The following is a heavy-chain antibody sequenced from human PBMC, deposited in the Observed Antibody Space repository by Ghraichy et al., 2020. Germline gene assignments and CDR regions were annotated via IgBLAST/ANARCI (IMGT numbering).Heavy chain of an antibody. J-gene: IGHJ3*02. V-gene: IGHV3-30-3*01. D-gene: IGHD3-9*01. CDR2: ISYDGSNK. Sequence: GGSLRLSCAASGFTFSSYAMHWVRQAPGKGLEWVAVISYDGSNKYYADSVKGRFTISRDNSKNTLYLQMNSLRAEDTAVYYCAFDWSISEAFDIWGQGTMVTVSS. CDR1: GFTFSSYA. CDR3: AFDWSISEAFDI.